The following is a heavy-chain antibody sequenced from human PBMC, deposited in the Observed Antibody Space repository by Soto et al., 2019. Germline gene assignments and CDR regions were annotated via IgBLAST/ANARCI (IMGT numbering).Heavy chain of an antibody. V-gene: IGHV4-30-4*01. J-gene: IGHJ4*02. CDR1: GYSISSAVSY. Sequence: SETLSLTCPFSGYSISSAVSYWSWVRQPPGKGLEWIGETNGEGSAFYNPSLKTRVAISLDTPKNQFSLKLSSMTAADTAVYYCARESNLHVFDYWGQGTLVTVSS. CDR3: ARESNLHVFDY. CDR2: TNGEGSA.